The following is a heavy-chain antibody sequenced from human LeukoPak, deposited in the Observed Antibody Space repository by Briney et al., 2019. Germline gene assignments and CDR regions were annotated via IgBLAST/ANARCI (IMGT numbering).Heavy chain of an antibody. Sequence: ASVKVSCKASGYTFTGYYMHWVRQAPGQGLEWMGWINPNSGDTNYAQKFQGGVTMTRDTSISTGYMELSGLTSDGTAVYYCARPIQVSWVYDAFDIWGQGTTVTVSS. J-gene: IGHJ3*02. CDR1: GYTFTGYY. D-gene: IGHD2-15*01. V-gene: IGHV1-2*02. CDR3: ARPIQVSWVYDAFDI. CDR2: INPNSGDT.